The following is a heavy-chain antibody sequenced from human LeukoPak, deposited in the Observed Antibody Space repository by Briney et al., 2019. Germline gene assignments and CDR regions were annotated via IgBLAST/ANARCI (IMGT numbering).Heavy chain of an antibody. CDR1: GFTFSDYY. CDR2: ISSSSSYT. D-gene: IGHD6-19*01. V-gene: IGHV3-11*06. Sequence: GGALRLSSATPGFTFSDYYMSWIRPAPREGVGWGLYISSSSSYTNYADSVKGRFTISRDNAKNSLYLQMNSLRAEDTAVYYCASRVAVAGTGAFDIWGQGTMVTVSS. J-gene: IGHJ3*02. CDR3: ASRVAVAGTGAFDI.